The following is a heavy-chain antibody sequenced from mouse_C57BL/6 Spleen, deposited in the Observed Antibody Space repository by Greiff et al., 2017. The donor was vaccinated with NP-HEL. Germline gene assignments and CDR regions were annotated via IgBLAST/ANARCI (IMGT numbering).Heavy chain of an antibody. Sequence: EVQRVESGGGLVKPGGSLKLSCAASGFTFSDYGMHWVRQAPEKGLEWVAYISSGSSTIYYADTVKGRFTISRDNAKNTLFLQMTSLRSEDTAMYYCARRGYPTLYYYAMDYWGQGTSVTVSS. CDR1: GFTFSDYG. CDR2: ISSGSSTI. D-gene: IGHD2-2*01. V-gene: IGHV5-17*01. CDR3: ARRGYPTLYYYAMDY. J-gene: IGHJ4*01.